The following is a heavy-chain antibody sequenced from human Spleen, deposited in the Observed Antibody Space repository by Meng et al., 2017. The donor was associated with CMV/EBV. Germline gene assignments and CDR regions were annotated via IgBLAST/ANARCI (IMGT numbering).Heavy chain of an antibody. V-gene: IGHV1-2*02. D-gene: IGHD1-26*01. J-gene: IGHJ3*02. CDR3: ARELRSADHAFDI. CDR1: GYTFTGYY. Sequence: ASVKVSCKASGYTFTGYYMHWVRQAPGQGLEWMGWINPNSGGTNYAQKFQGRVTMTRDTSISTAYMELSRLRSDDTAVYYCARELRSADHAFDIWGQGTMVTVSS. CDR2: INPNSGGT.